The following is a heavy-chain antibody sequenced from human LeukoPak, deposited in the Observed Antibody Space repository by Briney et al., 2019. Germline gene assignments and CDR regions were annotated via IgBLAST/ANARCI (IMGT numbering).Heavy chain of an antibody. CDR2: INHSGST. Sequence: SETLSLTCAVYGESFTPYYWSWVRQSPEKGLEWIGGINHSGSTNYNPSFKSRVTMSVDTSKNQFSLNLRSVTAADAAMYYCAREVAYYYYMDVWGKGTTVIVSS. CDR1: GESFTPYY. V-gene: IGHV4-34*01. CDR3: AREVAYYYYMDV. J-gene: IGHJ6*03.